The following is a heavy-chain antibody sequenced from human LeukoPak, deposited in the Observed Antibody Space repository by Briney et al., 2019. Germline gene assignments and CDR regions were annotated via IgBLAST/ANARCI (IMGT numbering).Heavy chain of an antibody. J-gene: IGHJ4*02. D-gene: IGHD6-13*01. Sequence: GGSLRLSCAASGFTVSSNYMSWVRQAPGKGLEWVAAISYDGSNKYYADSVKGRFTISRDNSKNTLDLQMNSLRAEDTAVYYCAKVLGAAASPNYFDYWGQGALVTVSS. CDR1: GFTVSSNY. V-gene: IGHV3-30*18. CDR2: ISYDGSNK. CDR3: AKVLGAAASPNYFDY.